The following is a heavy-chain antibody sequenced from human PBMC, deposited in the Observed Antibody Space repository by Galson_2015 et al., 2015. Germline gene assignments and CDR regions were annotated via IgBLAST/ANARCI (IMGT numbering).Heavy chain of an antibody. CDR1: GFTFSDYY. CDR2: ISHGGSTI. V-gene: IGHV3-11*01. Sequence: SLRLSCAASGFTFSDYYMNWIRQAPGKGLEWVSHISHGGSTIYYADSVKGRFIISRDNAKDSLYLQMNSLRAEDTAVYYCVRLTQLWAFDCWGQGTLVTVSS. CDR3: VRLTQLWAFDC. J-gene: IGHJ4*02. D-gene: IGHD5-18*01.